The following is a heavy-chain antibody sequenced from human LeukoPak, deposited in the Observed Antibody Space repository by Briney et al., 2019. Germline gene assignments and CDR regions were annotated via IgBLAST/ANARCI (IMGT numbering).Heavy chain of an antibody. CDR1: GFTFSSYS. D-gene: IGHD3-16*01. Sequence: GGSLRLSCAASGFTFSSYSMNWVRQAPGKGPEWVSVIYSGGSTYYADSVKGRFTISRDNSKNTLYLQMNSLRAEDTAVYYCAREPSGGLGIDYWGQGTLVTVSS. J-gene: IGHJ4*02. V-gene: IGHV3-66*01. CDR2: IYSGGST. CDR3: AREPSGGLGIDY.